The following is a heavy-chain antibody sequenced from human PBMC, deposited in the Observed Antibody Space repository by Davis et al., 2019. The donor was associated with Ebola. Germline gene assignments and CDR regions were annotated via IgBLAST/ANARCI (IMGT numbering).Heavy chain of an antibody. CDR2: ISYDGSNK. D-gene: IGHD3-10*01. Sequence: GESLKISCAASGFSVSNRDMSGVRQAPGKGLEWVAVISYDGSNKYYAESVKGRFTISRDNSKNTLYLQMNSLRAEDTAVYYCAGVLLWFGEPASLAFDIWGQGTMVTVSS. CDR1: GFSVSNRD. V-gene: IGHV3-30*03. CDR3: AGVLLWFGEPASLAFDI. J-gene: IGHJ3*02.